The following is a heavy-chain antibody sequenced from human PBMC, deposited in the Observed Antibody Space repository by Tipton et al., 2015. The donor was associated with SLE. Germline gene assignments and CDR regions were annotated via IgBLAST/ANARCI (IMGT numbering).Heavy chain of an antibody. CDR1: GGSFSGYY. CDR2: INHSGST. J-gene: IGHJ4*02. Sequence: TLSLTCAVYGGSFSGYYWSWIRQPPGKELEWIGEINHSGSTNYNPSLKSRVTISVDTSKNQFSLKLSSVTAADTAVYYCARGGGSHYFDYWGQGTLVTVSS. CDR3: ARGGGSHYFDY. V-gene: IGHV4-34*01. D-gene: IGHD3-16*01.